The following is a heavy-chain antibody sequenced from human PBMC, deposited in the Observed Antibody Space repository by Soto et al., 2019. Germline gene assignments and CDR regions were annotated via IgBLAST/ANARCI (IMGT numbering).Heavy chain of an antibody. CDR3: ARDTVWSGFYSHFDY. V-gene: IGHV4-4*07. D-gene: IGHD3-3*01. CDR2: VYSGGDT. J-gene: IGHJ4*02. CDR1: CGSIINHF. Sequence: PSETLSLTCTFSCGSIINHFWSWIRQPAGKSLEWVGRVYSGGDTIYNPSLESRVIMSVDTSNNQFSLKLRSVTAADTAVYYCARDTVWSGFYSHFDYWGQGILVTVPS.